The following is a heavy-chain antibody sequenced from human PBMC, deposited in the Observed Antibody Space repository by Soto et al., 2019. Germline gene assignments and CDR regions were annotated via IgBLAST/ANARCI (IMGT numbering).Heavy chain of an antibody. V-gene: IGHV3-66*01. CDR2: IHRGGSP. J-gene: IGHJ6*03. Sequence: PGGSLRVSWAASGFTISSNYMSWVRQAPGKGLEWVSVIHRGGSPYYADSVKDRFTISRDNSKNTLYFQMNSLRAEDTAVYYCARGRVAAAGSFYYYYMDVWGKGTTVTVSS. CDR3: ARGRVAAAGSFYYYYMDV. CDR1: GFTISSNY. D-gene: IGHD6-13*01.